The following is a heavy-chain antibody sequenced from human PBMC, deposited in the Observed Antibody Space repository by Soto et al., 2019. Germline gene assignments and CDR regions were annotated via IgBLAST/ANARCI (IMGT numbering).Heavy chain of an antibody. CDR2: IFHSGDT. J-gene: IGHJ4*02. D-gene: IGHD6-19*01. Sequence: PSETLSLTCSVTGRSITSTTWWSWVRQPPRKGLEWIGEIFHSGDTNYNPSLRSRVTMSVDTSNNHFSLTLRSVTAADTAVYYWGNPDSGWQIDEVYWGQGVLVTVS. CDR1: GRSITSTTW. CDR3: GNPDSGWQIDEVY. V-gene: IGHV4-4*02.